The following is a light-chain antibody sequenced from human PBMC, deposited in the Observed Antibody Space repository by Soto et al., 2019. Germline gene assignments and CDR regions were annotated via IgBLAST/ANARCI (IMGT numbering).Light chain of an antibody. J-gene: IGKJ1*01. CDR1: QGINNY. Sequence: IQMTQSPSSLSASVGDRVTISCRTSQGINNYLNWYQQKAGEAPRLLIYSVSTLQSGVPSRFSGRGSGTNFTFTISSLQPEDYATYYCQESYSVRTFGLGTKVDIK. CDR2: SVS. V-gene: IGKV1-39*01. CDR3: QESYSVRT.